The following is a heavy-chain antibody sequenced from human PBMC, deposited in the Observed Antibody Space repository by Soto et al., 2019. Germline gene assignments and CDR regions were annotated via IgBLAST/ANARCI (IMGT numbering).Heavy chain of an antibody. V-gene: IGHV3-30-3*01. CDR1: GFTFSSYA. J-gene: IGHJ3*02. D-gene: IGHD3-22*01. Sequence: PGGSLRLSCAASGFTFSSYAMHWVRQAPGKGLEWVAVISYDGSNKYYADSVKGRFTISRDNSKNTLYLQMNSLGAEDTAVYYCARDHGDSLAAFDIWGQGTMVTVSS. CDR2: ISYDGSNK. CDR3: ARDHGDSLAAFDI.